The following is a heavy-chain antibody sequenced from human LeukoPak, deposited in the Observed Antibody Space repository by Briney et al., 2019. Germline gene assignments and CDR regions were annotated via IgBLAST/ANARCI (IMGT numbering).Heavy chain of an antibody. Sequence: PPGGSLRLSCAASGFTFSSYAMSWVRQAPGMGLEWVSGISSSGGSTDYADSVKGRFTISRDNSKNTLYLQMNSLRAEDTAVYYCAKEPSSGWNSTRFFDYWGQGPLVTVSS. CDR3: AKEPSSGWNSTRFFDY. CDR1: GFTFSSYA. D-gene: IGHD6-19*01. V-gene: IGHV3-23*01. J-gene: IGHJ4*02. CDR2: ISSSGGST.